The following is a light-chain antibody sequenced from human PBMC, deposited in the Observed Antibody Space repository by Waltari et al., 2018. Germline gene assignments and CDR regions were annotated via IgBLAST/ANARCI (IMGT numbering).Light chain of an antibody. Sequence: DIQMTQSPSSLSASVGDRVTITCRASQGIGSDLGWYQQKSGKAPTRLIYGASTLDGGVPSRFSGSASGTDFTLTISSLQPEDFATYYCLQHKSFPRTFGQGTKVENK. CDR3: LQHKSFPRT. CDR2: GAS. J-gene: IGKJ1*01. V-gene: IGKV1-17*01. CDR1: QGIGSD.